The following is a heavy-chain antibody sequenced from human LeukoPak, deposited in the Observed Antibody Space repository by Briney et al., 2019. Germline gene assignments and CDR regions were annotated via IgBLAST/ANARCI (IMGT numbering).Heavy chain of an antibody. CDR3: AKPARTLDY. V-gene: IGHV3-11*01. D-gene: IGHD1-14*01. Sequence: GGSLRLSCAASGFTFSGFYMTWIRQAPGRGLEWISYISTTGSDISYADSVKRRFTISRDNVKNSLYLQMNSLTAEDTAVYYCAKPARTLDYWGQGTLVTVSS. CDR1: GFTFSGFY. CDR2: ISTTGSDI. J-gene: IGHJ4*02.